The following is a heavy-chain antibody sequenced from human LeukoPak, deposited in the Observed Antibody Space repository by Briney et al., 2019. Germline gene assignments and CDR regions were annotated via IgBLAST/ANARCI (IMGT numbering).Heavy chain of an antibody. V-gene: IGHV3-21*01. Sequence: GGSLRLSCAASGFTFSTYSMNWVRQAPGKGLEWVSYIRSTSSHIDYADSVKGRFTISRDNAKNSVYLQMNSLRVEDTAVYHCARNNIFLDYWGQGILVTVSS. CDR1: GFTFSTYS. D-gene: IGHD3-9*01. J-gene: IGHJ4*02. CDR2: IRSTSSHI. CDR3: ARNNIFLDY.